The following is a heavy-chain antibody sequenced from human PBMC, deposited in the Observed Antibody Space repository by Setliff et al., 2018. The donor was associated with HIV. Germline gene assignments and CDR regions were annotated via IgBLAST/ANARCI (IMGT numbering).Heavy chain of an antibody. D-gene: IGHD5-12*01. V-gene: IGHV4-34*01. CDR2: INHGGST. CDR1: GESLSGYS. CDR3: ARRGWNGYRAFDY. Sequence: SETLSLTCGVYGESLSGYSWNWIRQPPGKGLEWIGEINHGGSTNYVPSLNSRITISVDRSKNHLSLNLTSVTAADTAVYYCARRGWNGYRAFDYWGQGIQVTVSS. J-gene: IGHJ4*02.